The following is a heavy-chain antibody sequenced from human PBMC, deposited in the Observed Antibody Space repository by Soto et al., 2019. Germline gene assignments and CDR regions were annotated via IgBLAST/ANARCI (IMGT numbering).Heavy chain of an antibody. D-gene: IGHD2-2*01. CDR3: TRAVVQITDFQYRQYGLDV. Sequence: GGSLRLSCRGSGFSFGDYAINWFRQSPGKGLECVGFIRSKVYGGTIEYAASVKGRFSISRDDSKSIAYLQTNSLRTDDTAVYYCTRAVVQITDFQYRQYGLDVWGPGITVTVSS. V-gene: IGHV3-49*03. CDR2: IRSKVYGGTI. CDR1: GFSFGDYA. J-gene: IGHJ6*02.